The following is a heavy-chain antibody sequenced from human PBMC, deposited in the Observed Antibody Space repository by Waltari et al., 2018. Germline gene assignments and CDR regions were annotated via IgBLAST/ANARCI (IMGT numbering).Heavy chain of an antibody. CDR3: AAHGAAGPYYYGMDV. CDR2: IYYSGST. J-gene: IGHJ6*02. CDR1: GGSISSHY. Sequence: QVQLQESGPGLVKPSETLSLTCTVSGGSISSHYWRWIRQPPGKGLEWIGYIYYSGSTNYNPSLKSRVTISVDTSKNQFSLKLSSVTAADTAVYYCAAHGAAGPYYYGMDVWGQGTTVTVSS. D-gene: IGHD6-13*01. V-gene: IGHV4-59*11.